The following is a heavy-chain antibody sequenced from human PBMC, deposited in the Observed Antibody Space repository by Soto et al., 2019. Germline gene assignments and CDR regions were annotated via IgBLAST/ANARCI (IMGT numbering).Heavy chain of an antibody. Sequence: QVQLVQSGAEVKKPGASVKVSCRASGYTFTGYYLHWVRQAPGQGLEWMGWINPHSGGTNFAQNFEDRVTMTGDTSSNTAYMELSGLRSDDTAVYFCARDGAFRPATVAGTLHWFLDLWGRGTLVTVSS. CDR3: ARDGAFRPATVAGTLHWFLDL. D-gene: IGHD6-19*01. CDR2: INPHSGGT. CDR1: GYTFTGYY. V-gene: IGHV1-2*02. J-gene: IGHJ2*01.